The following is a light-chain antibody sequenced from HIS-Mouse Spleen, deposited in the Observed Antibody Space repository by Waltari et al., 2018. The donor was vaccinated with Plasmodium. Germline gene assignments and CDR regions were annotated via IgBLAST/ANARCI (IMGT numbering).Light chain of an antibody. CDR3: CSYAGSYTVV. CDR2: DVS. J-gene: IGLJ2*01. Sequence: QSALTQPRSVSGSPGQSVPIPCTGTSSHVGGYNYVSWYQQHPGKAPKLMIYDVSKRPSGVPDRFSGSKSGNTASLTISGLQAEDEADYYCCSYAGSYTVVFGGGTKLTVL. V-gene: IGLV2-11*01. CDR1: SSHVGGYNY.